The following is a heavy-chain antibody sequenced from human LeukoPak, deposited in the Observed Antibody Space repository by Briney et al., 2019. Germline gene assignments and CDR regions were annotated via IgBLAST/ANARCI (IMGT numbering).Heavy chain of an antibody. J-gene: IGHJ4*02. D-gene: IGHD3-16*01. V-gene: IGHV3-33*06. Sequence: GGSLRLSCAASGFTFSSYGMHWVRQTPGKGLEWVAVIWYDGSNKYYADSVKGRFTISRDNSKNTLYLQMNSLRAEDTAVYYCAKEALRYSDYWGQGTLVTVSS. CDR1: GFTFSSYG. CDR3: AKEALRYSDY. CDR2: IWYDGSNK.